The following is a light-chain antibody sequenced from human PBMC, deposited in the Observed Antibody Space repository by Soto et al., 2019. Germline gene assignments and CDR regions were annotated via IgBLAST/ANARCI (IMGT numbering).Light chain of an antibody. J-gene: IGLJ1*01. V-gene: IGLV1-47*02. CDR2: SNN. CDR3: AAWDDNLSGFYV. CDR1: SSNIGSNY. Sequence: QSVLTQPPSASGTPGQRVTISCSGSSSNIGSNYVYWYQQLPGTAPKLLIYSNNQRPSGVPDRFSGSKSGTSASLAISGLQSEDEAEYYCAAWDDNLSGFYVFGTGTKVTVL.